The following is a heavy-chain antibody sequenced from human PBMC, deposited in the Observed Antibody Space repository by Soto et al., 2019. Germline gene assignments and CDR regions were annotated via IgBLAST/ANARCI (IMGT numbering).Heavy chain of an antibody. V-gene: IGHV1-8*01. CDR3: ARAILWFGELVYYMDV. Sequence: ASVKVSCKASGYTLTSYDINWVRQATGQGLEWMGWMNPNSGNTGYAQKFQGRVTMTRNTSISTAYMELSSLRSEDTAVYYCARAILWFGELVYYMDVWGKGTTVTVSS. CDR2: MNPNSGNT. CDR1: GYTLTSYD. D-gene: IGHD3-10*01. J-gene: IGHJ6*03.